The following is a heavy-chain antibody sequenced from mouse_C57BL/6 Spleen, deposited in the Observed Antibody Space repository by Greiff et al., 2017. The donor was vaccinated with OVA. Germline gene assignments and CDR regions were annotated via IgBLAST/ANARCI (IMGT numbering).Heavy chain of an antibody. J-gene: IGHJ2*01. CDR2: IYPGDGDT. Sequence: LVESGAELVKPGASVKISCKASGYAFSSYWMNWVKQRPGKGLEWIGQIYPGDGDTNYNGKFKGKATLTADKSSSTAYMQLSSLTSEDSAVYFCAREGYSNFYFDYWGQGTTLTVSS. V-gene: IGHV1-80*01. D-gene: IGHD2-5*01. CDR1: GYAFSSYW. CDR3: AREGYSNFYFDY.